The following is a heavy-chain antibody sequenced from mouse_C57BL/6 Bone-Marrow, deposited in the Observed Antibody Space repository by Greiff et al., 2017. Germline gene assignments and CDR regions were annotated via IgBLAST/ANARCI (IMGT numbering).Heavy chain of an antibody. V-gene: IGHV1-64*01. CDR3: ARNDGYLEYFDY. CDR2: IHPNSGST. Sequence: QVQLQQPGAELVKPGASVKLSCKASGYTFTSYWMHWVKQRPGQGLEWIGMIHPNSGSTNYNEKFKSKATLTVDKSSSTAYMQLSSLTSEDSAVYYCARNDGYLEYFDYWGQGTTLTVSS. CDR1: GYTFTSYW. J-gene: IGHJ2*01. D-gene: IGHD2-3*01.